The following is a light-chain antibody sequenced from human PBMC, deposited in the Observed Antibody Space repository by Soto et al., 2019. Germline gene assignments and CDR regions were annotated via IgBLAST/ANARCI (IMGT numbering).Light chain of an antibody. CDR1: QSVNRN. CDR2: GAS. Sequence: EIMMTHSPSALSVSTEERATLSCRASQSVNRNLAWYQQKPGQAPRLLIYGASNRATGIPDRFSGSGSGTDFTLTISRLEPEDFAVYYCQQYGSSPPWTFGQGANVDI. V-gene: IGKV3-20*01. J-gene: IGKJ1*01. CDR3: QQYGSSPPWT.